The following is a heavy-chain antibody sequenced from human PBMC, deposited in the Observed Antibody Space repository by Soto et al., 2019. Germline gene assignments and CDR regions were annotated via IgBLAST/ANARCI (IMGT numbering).Heavy chain of an antibody. CDR2: TYYSAGT. V-gene: IGHV4-39*01. CDR1: GGSVGSSSYY. D-gene: IGHD6-13*01. Sequence: ASETLSLTCNVSGGSVGSSSYYWCWIRQAPGKGLEWIVSTYYSAGTYYNPSLKSRVTTSLDASKNQFSLTVTSVTAADTAIYYCARHASRGYSSSWYFEDWGQGTPVTVSS. CDR3: ARHASRGYSSSWYFED. J-gene: IGHJ4*02.